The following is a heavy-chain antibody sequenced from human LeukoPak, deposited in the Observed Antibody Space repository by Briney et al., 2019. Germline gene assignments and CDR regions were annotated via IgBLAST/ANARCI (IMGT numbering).Heavy chain of an antibody. CDR1: GFTFSNYS. D-gene: IGHD3-10*01. Sequence: PGGSLRLSCAASGFTFSNYSMNWVRQAPGKGLEWVSFISSSSSYKYYADSVKGRFTISRDNAKNSLYLQMNSLRAEDTAVYYCARDLYYYGSGSYWRAFDIWGQGTMVTVSS. J-gene: IGHJ3*02. CDR2: ISSSSSYK. V-gene: IGHV3-21*01. CDR3: ARDLYYYGSGSYWRAFDI.